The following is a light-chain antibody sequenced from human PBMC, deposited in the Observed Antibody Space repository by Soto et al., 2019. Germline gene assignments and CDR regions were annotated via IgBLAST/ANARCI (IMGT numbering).Light chain of an antibody. J-gene: IGKJ4*01. CDR2: GSS. Sequence: EIVMTQSPATLSVSPGERASLSCRASQSVYISVAWHQQKPGLAPRLLIYGSSTRATGVPARFSGSGSDTEFTLTISSLQPEDFAVYYCQQYNTWPLAFGGGTKVEIK. CDR3: QQYNTWPLA. CDR1: QSVYIS. V-gene: IGKV3-15*01.